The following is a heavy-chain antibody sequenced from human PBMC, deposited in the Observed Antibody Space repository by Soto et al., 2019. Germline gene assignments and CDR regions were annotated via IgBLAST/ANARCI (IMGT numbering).Heavy chain of an antibody. CDR2: MYYSGTT. V-gene: IGHV4-39*01. CDR1: GGSISSSDFY. Sequence: PSETLSLTCTVSGGSISSSDFYWGWLRQTPGKGLEFIGSMYYSGTTYYNPSLKSRVTISVDTSKNQFTLMLISVTAADTAIYYCARGRGYYTDVWGQGTTVTVSS. CDR3: ARGRGYYTDV. J-gene: IGHJ6*03.